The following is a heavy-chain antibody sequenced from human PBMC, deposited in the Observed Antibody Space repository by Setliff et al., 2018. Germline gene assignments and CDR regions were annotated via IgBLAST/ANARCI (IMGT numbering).Heavy chain of an antibody. CDR2: IFTSGST. V-gene: IGHV4-4*09. CDR3: ATRTPVTFSGVVATV. CDR1: DGSFSGYY. Sequence: SETLSLTCAVYDGSFSGYYWTWIRQPPGKGLEWIGYIFTSGSTQYNPSLKSRVTISRDTSKNQLSLELTSVTAADTAVYYCATRTPVTFSGVVATVWGQGSLVTVSS. J-gene: IGHJ4*02. D-gene: IGHD3-3*01.